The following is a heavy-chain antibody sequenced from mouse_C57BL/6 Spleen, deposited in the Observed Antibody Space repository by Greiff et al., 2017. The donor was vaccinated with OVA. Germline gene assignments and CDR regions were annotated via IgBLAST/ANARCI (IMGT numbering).Heavy chain of an antibody. V-gene: IGHV1-9*01. Sequence: VQLQQSGAELMKPGASVKLSCTATGYTFTGYWIEWVKQRPGHGLEWIGEILPGSGSTNYNEKFKGKATFTADTSSNTAYLQLSSLTTEDSAIYYCARSVITTVVATRGFAYWGQGTLVTVSA. J-gene: IGHJ3*01. CDR3: ARSVITTVVATRGFAY. CDR2: ILPGSGST. D-gene: IGHD1-1*01. CDR1: GYTFTGYW.